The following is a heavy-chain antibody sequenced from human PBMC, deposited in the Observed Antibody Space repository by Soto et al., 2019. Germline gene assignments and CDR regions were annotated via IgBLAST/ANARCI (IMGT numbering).Heavy chain of an antibody. J-gene: IGHJ4*02. D-gene: IGHD3-22*01. CDR3: ARLTYYYDSSGYYTYYFDY. Sequence: GGSLRLSCAASGFTFSSYGMHWVRQAPGKGLEWVAVIWYDGSNKYYADSVKGRFTISREHSKNTLDLQMNSLRAEDTAVYYCARLTYYYDSSGYYTYYFDYWGQGTLVTVSS. V-gene: IGHV3-33*01. CDR2: IWYDGSNK. CDR1: GFTFSSYG.